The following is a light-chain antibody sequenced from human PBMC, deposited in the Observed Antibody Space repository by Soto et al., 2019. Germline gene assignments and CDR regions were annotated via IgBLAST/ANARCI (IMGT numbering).Light chain of an antibody. CDR2: DVG. J-gene: IGLJ1*01. CDR3: CSYAGTYTYV. Sequence: QSVLTQPRSVSGSPGQSVTISCTGTSSDIAAYNYVSWYRQHPGKAPKLIIYDVGKRPSGVPDRFSGSKSGNTASLTISDLQPEDEDDYYCCSYAGTYTYVFGTGTNVTVL. V-gene: IGLV2-11*01. CDR1: SSDIAAYNY.